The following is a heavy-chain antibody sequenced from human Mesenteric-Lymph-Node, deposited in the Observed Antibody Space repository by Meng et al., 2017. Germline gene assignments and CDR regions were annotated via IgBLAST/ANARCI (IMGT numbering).Heavy chain of an antibody. CDR3: AIELDY. J-gene: IGHJ4*02. Sequence: QVQLQQWGAGLLKPSETLSLTCAVYGGSFSGYYWSWIRQPPGKGLEWIGEISQSGTTYYNPSLKGRVTISVDTSKNQFSLKLSSVTAADTAVYYCAIELDYWGQGTLVTVSS. CDR1: GGSFSGYY. CDR2: ISQSGTT. V-gene: IGHV4-34*01.